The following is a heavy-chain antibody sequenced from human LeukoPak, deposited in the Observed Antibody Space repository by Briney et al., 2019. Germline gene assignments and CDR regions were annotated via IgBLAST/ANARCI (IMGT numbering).Heavy chain of an antibody. CDR2: FDPEDGET. Sequence: ASVKVSCKVSGYTLTELSMHWVRQAPGKGLEWMGGFDPEDGETIYAQKFQGRVTMTEDTSIDTAYMELSSLRSEDTAVYYCATVSWLQSRVVNDYWGQGTLVTVSS. D-gene: IGHD5-24*01. CDR3: ATVSWLQSRVVNDY. J-gene: IGHJ4*02. V-gene: IGHV1-24*01. CDR1: GYTLTELS.